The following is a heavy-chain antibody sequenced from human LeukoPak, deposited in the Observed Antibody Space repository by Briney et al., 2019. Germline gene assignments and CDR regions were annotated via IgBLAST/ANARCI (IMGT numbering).Heavy chain of an antibody. J-gene: IGHJ4*02. CDR1: GGSFSGYY. Sequence: SETLSLTCAVYGGSFSGYYWSWLRQPPGKGLEWIGEINHSGSTNYNPSLKSRVTISIDTSKNQFSLKLSSVTAADTAVYYCARDGIAVAGSDYWGQGTLVTVSS. D-gene: IGHD6-19*01. CDR3: ARDGIAVAGSDY. V-gene: IGHV4-34*01. CDR2: INHSGST.